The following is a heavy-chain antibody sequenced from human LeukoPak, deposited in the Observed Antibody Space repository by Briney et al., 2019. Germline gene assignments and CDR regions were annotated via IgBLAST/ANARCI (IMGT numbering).Heavy chain of an antibody. D-gene: IGHD4-17*01. J-gene: IGHJ2*01. CDR1: GGSISSSNW. Sequence: SETLSLTCAVSGGSISSSNWWSWVRQPPGKGLEWIGEIYHSGSTNYNPSLKSRVTISVDKSKNQFSLKLSSVTAADTAVYYCGRLAHGDFTYAQNHWYFDLWGRGTLVTVSS. CDR2: IYHSGST. V-gene: IGHV4-4*02. CDR3: GRLAHGDFTYAQNHWYFDL.